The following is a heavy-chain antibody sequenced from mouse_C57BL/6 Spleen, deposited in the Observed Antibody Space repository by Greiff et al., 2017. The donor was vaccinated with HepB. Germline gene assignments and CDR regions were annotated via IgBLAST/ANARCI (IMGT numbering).Heavy chain of an antibody. V-gene: IGHV1-55*01. Sequence: QVQLQQPGVELVKPGASVKMSCKASGYTFTSYWITWVKQRPGQGLEWIGDIYPGSGSTNYNEKFKSKATLTVDTSSSTAYMQLSSLTSEDSAVYYCAREDYYGSSSWFSYWGQGTLVTVSA. CDR1: GYTFTSYW. CDR2: IYPGSGST. CDR3: AREDYYGSSSWFSY. D-gene: IGHD1-1*01. J-gene: IGHJ3*01.